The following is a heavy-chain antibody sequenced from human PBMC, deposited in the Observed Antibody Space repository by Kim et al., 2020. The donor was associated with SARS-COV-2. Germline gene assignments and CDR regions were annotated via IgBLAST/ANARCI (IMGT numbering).Heavy chain of an antibody. CDR2: IGTAGNT. D-gene: IGHD3-22*01. V-gene: IGHV3-13*01. J-gene: IGHJ3*01. CDR3: ARGGSRYDNSGPGPKDGFDF. Sequence: GGSLRLSCAASGFAFSDYDMHWVRQGSGRGLEWVSAIGTAGNTYYPDSVRGRFTISRENAKNSLYLQMDSLRAGDTALYYCARGGSRYDNSGPGPKDGFDFWGQGTLVTVSS. CDR1: GFAFSDYD.